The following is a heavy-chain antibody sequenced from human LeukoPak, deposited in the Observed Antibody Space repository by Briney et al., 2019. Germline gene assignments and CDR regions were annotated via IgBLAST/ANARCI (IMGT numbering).Heavy chain of an antibody. CDR1: GFTFSNYW. Sequence: GSLRLSSAASGFTFSNYWMSWVRQAPGKGLEWVANIKKDGSEKYYVDSVKGRFTISRDNAKNSLYLQMNSLRAEDTAVYYCARGGSTRRGSSGWYGGFFDYWGQGTLVTVSS. D-gene: IGHD6-19*01. J-gene: IGHJ4*02. CDR2: IKKDGSEK. CDR3: ARGGSTRRGSSGWYGGFFDY. V-gene: IGHV3-7*01.